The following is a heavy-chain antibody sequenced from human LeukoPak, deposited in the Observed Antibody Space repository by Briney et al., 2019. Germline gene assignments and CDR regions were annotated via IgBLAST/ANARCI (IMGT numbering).Heavy chain of an antibody. Sequence: KPSETLSLTCTVSGGSISSYYWSWIRQPPGKGLEWIGYIYYSGSTNYNPSLKSRVTISVDPSKNQFSLKLSSVTAADTALYYGARDQLWFGYWGQGTLVTVSS. CDR1: GGSISSYY. D-gene: IGHD5-18*01. CDR2: IYYSGST. V-gene: IGHV4-59*01. J-gene: IGHJ4*02. CDR3: ARDQLWFGY.